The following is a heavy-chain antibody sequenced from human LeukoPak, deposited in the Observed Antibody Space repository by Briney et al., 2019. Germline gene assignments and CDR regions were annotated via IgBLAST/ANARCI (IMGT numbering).Heavy chain of an antibody. J-gene: IGHJ4*02. V-gene: IGHV4-38-2*02. Sequence: SETLSLTCTVSGYSISSGYYWGWIRQPPGKGLEWIGSIYHSGSTYYNPSLKSRVTISVDTSKNQFSLELSSVPAADTAVYYCAGASYASGSYGGYYFDYWGQGTLVTVSS. CDR1: GYSISSGYY. CDR2: IYHSGST. D-gene: IGHD3-10*01. CDR3: AGASYASGSYGGYYFDY.